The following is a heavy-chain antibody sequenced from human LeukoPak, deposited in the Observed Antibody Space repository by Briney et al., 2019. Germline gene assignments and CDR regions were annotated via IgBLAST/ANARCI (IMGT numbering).Heavy chain of an antibody. V-gene: IGHV3-23*01. Sequence: GGSLRLSCAASGFTFSSYAMSWVRQAPGKGLEWVSAISGSGGSTYYADSVKGRFTISRDNSKNTLYLQMNSLRAEDTAVYYCAKEWGQYCGGDCYSDYWGQGTLVTVSS. J-gene: IGHJ4*02. CDR3: AKEWGQYCGGDCYSDY. CDR2: ISGSGGST. CDR1: GFTFSSYA. D-gene: IGHD2-21*02.